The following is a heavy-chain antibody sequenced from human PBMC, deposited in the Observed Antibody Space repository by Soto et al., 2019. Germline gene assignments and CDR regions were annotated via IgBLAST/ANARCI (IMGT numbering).Heavy chain of an antibody. J-gene: IGHJ4*02. D-gene: IGHD3-16*01. CDR1: GGSISSYY. V-gene: IGHV4-59*08. Sequence: PSETLSLTCTVSGGSISSYYWSWIRQPPGKGLEWIGYIYYSGSTNYNPSLKSRVTISVDTSKNQFSLKLSSVTAADTAVYYCAGPFGYFDYWGQGTLVTVSS. CDR3: AGPFGYFDY. CDR2: IYYSGST.